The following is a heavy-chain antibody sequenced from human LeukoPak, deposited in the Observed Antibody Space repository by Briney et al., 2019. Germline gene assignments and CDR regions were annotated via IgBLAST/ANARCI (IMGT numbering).Heavy chain of an antibody. CDR3: ARVKGRMDYYDSSGVFDY. CDR1: GGSISSGAYY. J-gene: IGHJ4*01. Sequence: SETLSLTCTVSGGSISSGAYYWSWIRQHPGKGLEWIGHIYYSGSTYYNPSLRSRVTISVDTSKNQFSLKLSSVTAADTAVYYCARVKGRMDYYDSSGVFDYWGQGTLVTVSS. D-gene: IGHD3-22*01. V-gene: IGHV4-31*02. CDR2: IYYSGST.